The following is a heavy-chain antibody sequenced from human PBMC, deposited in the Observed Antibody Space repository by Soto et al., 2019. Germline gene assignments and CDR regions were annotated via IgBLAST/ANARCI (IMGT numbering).Heavy chain of an antibody. CDR2: LVGSGADK. Sequence: EVQLLESGGGLVQPGGSLRLSCAASGFNFPAYAMNWVRQAPGKGLQWVSGLVGSGADKNYADSVRGRFTVSSDNSRNTLYLQMNSLRDEDTAVYYCGKDLIGNSGVWEPFDMWGRGTQVSVSS. CDR3: GKDLIGNSGVWEPFDM. J-gene: IGHJ3*02. V-gene: IGHV3-23*01. D-gene: IGHD2-21*01. CDR1: GFNFPAYA.